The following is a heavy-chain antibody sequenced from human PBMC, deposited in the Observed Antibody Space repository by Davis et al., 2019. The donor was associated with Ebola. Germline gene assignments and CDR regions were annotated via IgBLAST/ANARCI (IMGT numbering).Heavy chain of an antibody. J-gene: IGHJ3*02. Sequence: ASVKVSCQASGYTFTSYYMHWVRQAPGQGLEWMGIINPSGCCTSYAQKFQGRVTMTRDPSTSTVYMELSSLRSEDTAVYYCAREGYCSSTSCYTGDAFDIWGQGTMVTVSS. D-gene: IGHD2-2*02. V-gene: IGHV1-46*01. CDR1: GYTFTSYY. CDR3: AREGYCSSTSCYTGDAFDI. CDR2: INPSGCCT.